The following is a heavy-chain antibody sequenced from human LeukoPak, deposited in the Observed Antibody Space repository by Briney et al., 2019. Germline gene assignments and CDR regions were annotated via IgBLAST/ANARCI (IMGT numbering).Heavy chain of an antibody. CDR1: GYSISSGYY. J-gene: IGHJ4*02. CDR2: INHSGST. CDR3: ARGRRLVYCSSTSCYVHFDY. V-gene: IGHV4-38-2*02. Sequence: SETLSLTCTVSGYSISSGYYWGWIRQPPGKGLEWIGEINHSGSTNYNPSLKSRVTISVDTSKNQFSLKLSSVTAADTAVYYCARGRRLVYCSSTSCYVHFDYWGQGTLVTVSS. D-gene: IGHD2-2*01.